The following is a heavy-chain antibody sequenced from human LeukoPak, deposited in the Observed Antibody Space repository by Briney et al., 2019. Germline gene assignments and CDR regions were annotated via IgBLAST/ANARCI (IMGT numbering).Heavy chain of an antibody. Sequence: PSETLSLTCTVSGASVSTSPYYWSWIRQPPGKGLEYIGYISYRGSTDYNPSLNSRVTISVDTSENQFSLRLNYVTAADTAVYYCARLTYDGRGSDLFDYWGQGTLVTVSS. CDR2: ISYRGST. CDR1: GASVSTSPYY. D-gene: IGHD5-12*01. V-gene: IGHV4-61*01. CDR3: ARLTYDGRGSDLFDY. J-gene: IGHJ4*02.